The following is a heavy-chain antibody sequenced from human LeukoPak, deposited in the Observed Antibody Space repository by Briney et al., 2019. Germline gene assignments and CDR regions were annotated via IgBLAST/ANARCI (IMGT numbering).Heavy chain of an antibody. V-gene: IGHV4-34*01. Sequence: PSETLSLTCAVSGGSFSGYYWSWIRQPPGKGLEWIGEINHSGSTNYNPSLKSRVTISVDTSKNQFSLKLSSVTAADTAVYYCARGKQRIAARGFDYWGQGTLVTVSS. CDR1: GGSFSGYY. CDR2: INHSGST. J-gene: IGHJ4*02. D-gene: IGHD6-6*01. CDR3: ARGKQRIAARGFDY.